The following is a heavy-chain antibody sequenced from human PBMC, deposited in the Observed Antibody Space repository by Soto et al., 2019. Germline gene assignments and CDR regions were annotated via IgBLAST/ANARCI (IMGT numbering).Heavy chain of an antibody. D-gene: IGHD3-10*01. Sequence: QITLKESGPALVKPTQTLTRTGTFSGFSLSTSGEAVGWIRQPPGEALEWLALIYWDDDNRYNPTLKTRLTITKDTSKNQVVLTLTNMEPADTATYYCAHYVSASPAGWFDPWGQGILVTVSS. CDR1: GFSLSTSGEA. J-gene: IGHJ5*02. CDR3: AHYVSASPAGWFDP. CDR2: IYWDDDN. V-gene: IGHV2-5*02.